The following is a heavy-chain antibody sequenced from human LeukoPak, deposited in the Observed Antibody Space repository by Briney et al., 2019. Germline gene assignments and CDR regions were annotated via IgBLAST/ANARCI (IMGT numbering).Heavy chain of an antibody. V-gene: IGHV1-2*02. CDR2: INPDSGGT. Sequence: ASVKVSCKASGYTFTGYFMHWVRQAPGRGLAWMGWINPDSGGTAYAQKFQGRVTMTRDPSISTAYMELSRLRSDDTAVYYCARVVDSSSRYYFDYWGQGTLVTVSS. CDR3: ARVVDSSSRYYFDY. D-gene: IGHD6-13*01. J-gene: IGHJ4*02. CDR1: GYTFTGYF.